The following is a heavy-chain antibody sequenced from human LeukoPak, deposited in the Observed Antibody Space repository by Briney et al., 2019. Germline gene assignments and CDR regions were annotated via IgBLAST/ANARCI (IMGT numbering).Heavy chain of an antibody. CDR1: GGSISSYY. CDR2: IYYSGST. CDR3: ARGYGSGSYPFDY. V-gene: IGHV4-59*01. Sequence: SETLSLTCTVSGGSISSYYWSWIRQPPGKGLEWIGYIYYSGSTNYNPSLKSRVTISVDTSKNQFSLKLSSVTAADTAAYYCARGYGSGSYPFDYWGQGTLVTVSS. J-gene: IGHJ4*02. D-gene: IGHD3-10*01.